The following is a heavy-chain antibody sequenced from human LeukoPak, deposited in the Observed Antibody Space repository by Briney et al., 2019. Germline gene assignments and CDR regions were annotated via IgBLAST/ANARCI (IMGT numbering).Heavy chain of an antibody. V-gene: IGHV4-34*01. CDR1: GGSFSGYY. CDR3: ARVLRYFDWLLLGEAFDI. Sequence: SETLSLTCAVYGGSFSGYYWSWIRQPPGKGLEWIGEINHSGSTNYNPSLKSRVTISVDTSKNQFSLKLSSVTAADTAVYYCARVLRYFDWLLLGEAFDIWGQGTMVTVSS. J-gene: IGHJ3*02. CDR2: INHSGST. D-gene: IGHD3-9*01.